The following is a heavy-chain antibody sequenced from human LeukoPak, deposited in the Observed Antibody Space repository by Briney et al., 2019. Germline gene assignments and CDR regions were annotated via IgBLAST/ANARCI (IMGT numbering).Heavy chain of an antibody. CDR1: GSSFSGYY. Sequence: SETLTLTCGVYGSSFSGYYWTWIRQPPGKGLEWVGDINHSGSTNYNPSLKSRVTMSVDTSQNPFSLKLSSVTAADTAVYFCARRACSSTNCFHYYIDYWGQGTLVTVSS. V-gene: IGHV4-34*01. CDR3: ARRACSSTNCFHYYIDY. J-gene: IGHJ4*02. CDR2: INHSGST. D-gene: IGHD2-2*01.